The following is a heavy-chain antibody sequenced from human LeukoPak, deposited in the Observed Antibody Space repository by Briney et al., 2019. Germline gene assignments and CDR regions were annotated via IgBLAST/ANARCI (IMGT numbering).Heavy chain of an antibody. J-gene: IGHJ4*02. D-gene: IGHD4-23*01. V-gene: IGHV5-51*01. CDR1: GYSFTSYW. Sequence: GESLKISCKGSGYSFTSYWIGWVRQMPGKGLEWMGIIYPGDSDTRYSPSSQGQVTISADKSISTAYLQWSSLKASDTAMYYCGVSESTTVVTRIEYWGQGTLVTVSS. CDR3: GVSESTTVVTRIEY. CDR2: IYPGDSDT.